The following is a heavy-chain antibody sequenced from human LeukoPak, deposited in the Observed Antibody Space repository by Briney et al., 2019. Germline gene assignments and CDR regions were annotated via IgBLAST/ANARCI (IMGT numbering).Heavy chain of an antibody. CDR1: GFTFGDYA. Sequence: GGSLRLSCTALGFTFGDYAMSWVRQAPGKGLEWVGFIRSKAYGGTTEYAASVKGRFTISRDDSKSIAYLQMNSLKTEDTAVYYCTRDPLGCSSTSCCEASYWYFDLWGRGTLVTVSS. D-gene: IGHD2-2*01. J-gene: IGHJ2*01. V-gene: IGHV3-49*04. CDR3: TRDPLGCSSTSCCEASYWYFDL. CDR2: IRSKAYGGTT.